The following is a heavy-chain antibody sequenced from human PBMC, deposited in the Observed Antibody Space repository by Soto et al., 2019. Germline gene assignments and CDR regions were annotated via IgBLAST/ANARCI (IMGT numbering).Heavy chain of an antibody. J-gene: IGHJ4*02. CDR3: AGLITEPYPLFDY. CDR2: IYYSGST. Sequence: QVQLQESGPGLVKPSETLSLTCTVSGGSISSYYWSWIRQPPGKGLEWIGYIYYSGSTNYNPSLKSRVTISVDTSKNQFSLKLSSVTAADTAVYYCAGLITEPYPLFDYWGQGTLVTVSS. CDR1: GGSISSYY. V-gene: IGHV4-59*08. D-gene: IGHD3-16*01.